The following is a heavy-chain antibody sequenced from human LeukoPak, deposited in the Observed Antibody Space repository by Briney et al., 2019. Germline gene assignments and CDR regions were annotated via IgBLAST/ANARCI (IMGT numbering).Heavy chain of an antibody. V-gene: IGHV3-11*04. CDR1: GFTFSDYY. Sequence: GGSLRLSCAASGFTFSDYYMSWIRQAPGKGLEWVSYISSSNTIYYADSVKGRFTISRDNAKNSLYLQMNSLRAEDTAVYYCASDPTWEPYSFDYWGQGTLVTVSS. CDR2: ISSSNTI. D-gene: IGHD1-14*01. CDR3: ASDPTWEPYSFDY. J-gene: IGHJ4*02.